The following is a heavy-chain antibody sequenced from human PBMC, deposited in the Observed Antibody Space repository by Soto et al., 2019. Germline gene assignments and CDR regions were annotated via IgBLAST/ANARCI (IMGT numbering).Heavy chain of an antibody. V-gene: IGHV3-23*01. CDR1: GFTLSSYD. CDR3: TKDRGDNAGYPAFDI. J-gene: IGHJ3*02. Sequence: EVQLLESGGGLVQPGGSLRLSCAASGFTLSSYDTGWVRQAPGKALEWISLIRGSGGATFYADSVEGRLTISRDISKNTLYLQMNSLRAEDSAVYYCTKDRGDNAGYPAFDIWGQGTMVTVSS. CDR2: IRGSGGAT. D-gene: IGHD3-9*01.